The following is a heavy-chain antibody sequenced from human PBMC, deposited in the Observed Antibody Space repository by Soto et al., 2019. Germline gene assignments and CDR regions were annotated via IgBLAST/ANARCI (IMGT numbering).Heavy chain of an antibody. Sequence: ASVKVSCTASAYTFTSYGISWVRQAPGQGLEWMGWISAYNGNTKYAQKLQGRVTMTTDTSTTTAYMELRSLRSDDTAVYYCARDLGGWEDYWGQGTLVTVS. CDR3: ARDLGGWEDY. J-gene: IGHJ4*02. V-gene: IGHV1-18*01. CDR1: AYTFTSYG. CDR2: ISAYNGNT. D-gene: IGHD6-19*01.